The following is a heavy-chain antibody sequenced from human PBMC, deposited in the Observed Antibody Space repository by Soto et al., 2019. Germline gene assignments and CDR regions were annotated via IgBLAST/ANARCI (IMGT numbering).Heavy chain of an antibody. D-gene: IGHD1-26*01. CDR1: GFTVSSSY. CDR3: ARHVGSYWSFDI. Sequence: EVQLVESGGGLVQPGGSLRLSCAASGFTVSSSYMGWVRQAPGKGLEWVSSIYTGVNTYYADSVRGRFTISTDNSKDALYLQMNSLRVDDTAMYYCARHVGSYWSFDIWGRGTLVTVSS. CDR2: IYTGVNT. J-gene: IGHJ2*01. V-gene: IGHV3-66*04.